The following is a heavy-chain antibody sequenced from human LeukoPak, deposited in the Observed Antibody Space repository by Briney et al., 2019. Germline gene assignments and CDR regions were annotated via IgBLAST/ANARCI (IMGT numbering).Heavy chain of an antibody. CDR1: GFTFSSNG. J-gene: IGHJ5*02. V-gene: IGHV3-30*02. CDR2: IRYDGSNK. CDR3: AKGPSSSSWYGGSWFDP. Sequence: HPGGSQRLSCAASGFTFSSNGMHWVRQAPGKGLEWVAFIRYDGSNKYYADSVKGRFTISRDNSKNTLYLQRNSLRAEDTAVYYCAKGPSSSSWYGGSWFDPWGQGTLVTVSS. D-gene: IGHD6-13*01.